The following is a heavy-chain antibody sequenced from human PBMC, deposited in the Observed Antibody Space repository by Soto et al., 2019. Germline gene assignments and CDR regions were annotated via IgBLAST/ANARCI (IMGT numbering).Heavy chain of an antibody. J-gene: IGHJ6*02. CDR1: GFTFSNYY. Sequence: GGSLRLSCAVSGFTFSNYYIHWVRQAPGKGLEWVSSIRSGRDTFYADSVRGRFSISRDDATSSVSLQMNSLRGEDTAVYFCAREETAWPLAYGLDVWGQGTTVTVSS. CDR3: AREETAWPLAYGLDV. V-gene: IGHV3-21*01. CDR2: IRSGRDT. D-gene: IGHD2-21*02.